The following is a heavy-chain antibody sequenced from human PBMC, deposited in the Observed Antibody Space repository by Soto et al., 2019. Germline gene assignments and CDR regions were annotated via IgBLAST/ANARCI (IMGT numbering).Heavy chain of an antibody. D-gene: IGHD5-18*01. CDR2: MNPNSGNT. Sequence: ASVKVSCKASGYTFTSYDINWVRQATGQGLEWMGWMNPNSGNTGYAQKFQGRVTMTRNTSISTAYMELSRLRSDDTAVYYCAGGPIVAAILAFDIWGQGTMVTVSS. CDR3: AGGPIVAAILAFDI. CDR1: GYTFTSYD. V-gene: IGHV1-8*01. J-gene: IGHJ3*02.